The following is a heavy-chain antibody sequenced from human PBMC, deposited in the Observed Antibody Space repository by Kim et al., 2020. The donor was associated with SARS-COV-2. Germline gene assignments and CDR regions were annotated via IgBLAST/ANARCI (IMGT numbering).Heavy chain of an antibody. CDR1: GGSFSGYY. D-gene: IGHD3-22*01. V-gene: IGHV4-34*01. Sequence: SETLSLTCAVYGGSFSGYYWSWIRQPPGKGLEWIGEINHSGSTNYNPSLKSRVTISVDTSKNQFSLKLSSVTAADTAVYYCARKMRGYPKYGMDVWGQGTTVTVSS. J-gene: IGHJ6*02. CDR2: INHSGST. CDR3: ARKMRGYPKYGMDV.